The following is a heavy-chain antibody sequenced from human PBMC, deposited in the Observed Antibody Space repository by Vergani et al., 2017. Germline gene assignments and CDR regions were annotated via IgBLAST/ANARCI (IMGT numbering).Heavy chain of an antibody. Sequence: QLQLQESGPGLVKPSETLSLTCAVSVVSIKSRSYYWGWIRQSPGKGLEWIGSIYDNGNTYYNPSLKSRVAISVDTSKNQVSLNLGSVTAADTAVYYCARNRAIELAGRMHYYYARDVWGQGTTVTVSS. J-gene: IGHJ6*02. D-gene: IGHD3-16*01. V-gene: IGHV4-39*01. CDR1: VVSIKSRSYY. CDR3: ARNRAIELAGRMHYYYARDV. CDR2: IYDNGNT.